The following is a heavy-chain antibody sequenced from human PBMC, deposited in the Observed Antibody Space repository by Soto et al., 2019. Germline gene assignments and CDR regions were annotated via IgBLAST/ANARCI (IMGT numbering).Heavy chain of an antibody. J-gene: IGHJ4*02. CDR3: AREGRGKKAGYNGLVSLGY. CDR1: GGRFSNDV. Sequence: ASVKVSCKVSGGRFSNDVISWVRQAPGHGLEWLGRIIPIFNSTKYAQNFQGRVTITADKSTSTASLELSSLRSDDTAVYYCAREGRGKKAGYNGLVSLGYWGQGTLVTVSS. D-gene: IGHD2-2*02. V-gene: IGHV1-69*06. CDR2: IIPIFNST.